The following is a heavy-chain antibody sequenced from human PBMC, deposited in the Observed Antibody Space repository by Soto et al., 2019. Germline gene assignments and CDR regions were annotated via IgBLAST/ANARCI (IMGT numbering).Heavy chain of an antibody. J-gene: IGHJ4*02. V-gene: IGHV3-73*01. D-gene: IGHD5-18*01. CDR3: TSRRGWTAVDPFDV. CDR2: IRNKDNNYAT. Sequence: PGGSLRLSCAASGFTFSESAMHWVRQASGKGLEWVGRIRNKDNNYATAYTASVKGRFTISRDDSKNTVYLQMNSLKIDDTAVYYCTSRRGWTAVDPFDVWGLGTRVTVAS. CDR1: GFTFSESA.